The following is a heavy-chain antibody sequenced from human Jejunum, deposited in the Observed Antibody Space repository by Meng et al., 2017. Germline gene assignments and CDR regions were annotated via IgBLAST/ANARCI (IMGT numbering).Heavy chain of an antibody. D-gene: IGHD2-21*01. CDR1: GFTFRTYS. CDR3: ARDGAWVVWDY. CDR2: IKPDGTTI. J-gene: IGHJ4*02. V-gene: IGHV3-74*01. Sequence: EVQVVESGGGLVPPGGSLRLSCAASGFTFRTYSMHWVRQAPGKGLVWVSQIKPDGTTIAYADSVKGRFTISRDNAKSTLYLEMNSLRAEDAAVYYCARDGAWVVWDYWGQGTLVTVSS.